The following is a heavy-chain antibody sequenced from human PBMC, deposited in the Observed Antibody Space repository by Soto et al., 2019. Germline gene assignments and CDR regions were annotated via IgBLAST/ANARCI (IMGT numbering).Heavy chain of an antibody. D-gene: IGHD3-10*01. CDR1: GNSISTGAYY. J-gene: IGHJ4*02. CDR3: ARGPLMSYYYGSGSRDRGYFDF. V-gene: IGHV4-31*03. CDR2: IFYSGNT. Sequence: QVQLQESGPGLLKPSQTLSPTCTVSGNSISTGAYYWSWLRQHPVKGLEWIGHIFYSGNTHYSPSLESRVTISVDTSKNQFSLNVTSVTAADTAIYYCARGPLMSYYYGSGSRDRGYFDFWGQGSLVTVSS.